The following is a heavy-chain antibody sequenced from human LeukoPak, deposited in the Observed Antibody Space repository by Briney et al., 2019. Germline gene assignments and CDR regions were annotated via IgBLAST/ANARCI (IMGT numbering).Heavy chain of an antibody. CDR2: ISGSGDTT. CDR3: AKSPRVGQLLYLDY. D-gene: IGHD2-2*02. V-gene: IGHV3-23*01. J-gene: IGHJ4*02. CDR1: GFTFSNYA. Sequence: TGGSLRLSCAASGFTFSNYAMNWVRQAPGKGLEWVSAISGSGDTTYYADSVKGRFSISRDNSKNTLYLQMSSLRAEDTAVYYCAKSPRVGQLLYLDYWGQGTLVTVSS.